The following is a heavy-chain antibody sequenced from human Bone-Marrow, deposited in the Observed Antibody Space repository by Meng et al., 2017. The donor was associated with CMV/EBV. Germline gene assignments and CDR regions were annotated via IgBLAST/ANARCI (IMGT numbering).Heavy chain of an antibody. Sequence: GESLKISCAASGFTFSSYGMHWVRQAPGKGLEWVSSISSSSSYIYSADSVKGRFTISRDNAKNSLYLQMNSLRAEDTAVYYCARIIYGMDVWGQGTTVTVSS. V-gene: IGHV3-21*01. CDR2: ISSSSSYI. J-gene: IGHJ6*02. CDR3: ARIIYGMDV. CDR1: GFTFSSYG.